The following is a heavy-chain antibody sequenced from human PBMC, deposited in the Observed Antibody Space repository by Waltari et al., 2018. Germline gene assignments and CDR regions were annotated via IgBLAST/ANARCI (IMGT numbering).Heavy chain of an antibody. J-gene: IGHJ3*01. V-gene: IGHV4-39*01. CDR1: GVSITSNSPY. Sequence: QLQLQESGPRLVRPSETLSLICRVSGVSITSNSPYWAWIRQYPGQGLEWIGTVSYSGTTYISPSLKSRVSVSRDTSKNQVSLILGSVTAADMAVYYCATYIGASVGTAAFDVWGQGTMVTVSS. CDR3: ATYIGASVGTAAFDV. D-gene: IGHD5-12*01. CDR2: VSYSGTT.